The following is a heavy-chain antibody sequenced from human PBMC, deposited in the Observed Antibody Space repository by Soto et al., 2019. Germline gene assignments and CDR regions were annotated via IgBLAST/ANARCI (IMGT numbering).Heavy chain of an antibody. Sequence: NPSETLSLTCTVSGGSISSGGYYWSWIRQHPGKGLEWIGYIYYSGSTYYNPSLKSRVTISVDTSKNQFSLKLSSVTAADTAVYYCAREVLLTTVTPDTFDIWGQGTMVTVSS. D-gene: IGHD4-17*01. CDR2: IYYSGST. J-gene: IGHJ3*02. CDR1: GGSISSGGYY. V-gene: IGHV4-31*03. CDR3: AREVLLTTVTPDTFDI.